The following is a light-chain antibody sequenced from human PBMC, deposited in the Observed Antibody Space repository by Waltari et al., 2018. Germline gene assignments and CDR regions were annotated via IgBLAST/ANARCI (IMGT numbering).Light chain of an antibody. V-gene: IGLV2-14*03. J-gene: IGLJ2*01. Sequence: QSALTQPASVSGSPGQSITIPCTGTSSDVGGSNYGSWYQQHPGKAPKLMIYDVSNRPSGVSNRFSGSKSGNTASLTISGLQAEDEADYYCSSYTSSSTRVFGGGTKLTVL. CDR2: DVS. CDR1: SSDVGGSNY. CDR3: SSYTSSSTRV.